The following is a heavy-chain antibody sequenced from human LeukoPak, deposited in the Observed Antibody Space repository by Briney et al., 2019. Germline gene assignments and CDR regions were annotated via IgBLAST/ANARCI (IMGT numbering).Heavy chain of an antibody. Sequence: PSETLSLTCTVSGGSISSYYWSWIRQPPGKGLEWIGYIYTSGSTNYNPSLKSRVTISADTSKNQFSLKLSSVTAADTAVYYCARHLIAAAGQYYYYYYYMDVWGKGTTVTVSS. CDR1: GGSISSYY. CDR2: IYTSGST. D-gene: IGHD6-13*01. V-gene: IGHV4-4*09. J-gene: IGHJ6*03. CDR3: ARHLIAAAGQYYYYYYYMDV.